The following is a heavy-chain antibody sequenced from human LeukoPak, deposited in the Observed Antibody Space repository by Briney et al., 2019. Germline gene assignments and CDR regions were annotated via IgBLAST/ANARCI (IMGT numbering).Heavy chain of an antibody. CDR2: INHSGST. CDR1: GGSFSGYY. Sequence: SETLSLTCAVYGGSFSGYYWSWIRQPPGKGLEWIGEINHSGSTNYNPSLKSRVTISVDTSKNQFSLRLTSITAADTAVYYCARVGYPTQRRVLSAVTVPTAGAFDIWGQGTLVTVSS. V-gene: IGHV4-34*01. D-gene: IGHD2-21*02. J-gene: IGHJ3*02. CDR3: ARVGYPTQRRVLSAVTVPTAGAFDI.